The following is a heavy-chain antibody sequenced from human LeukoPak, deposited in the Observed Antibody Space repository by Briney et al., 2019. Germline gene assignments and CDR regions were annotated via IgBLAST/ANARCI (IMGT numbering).Heavy chain of an antibody. CDR1: GGHLSGYY. V-gene: IGHV4-34*01. J-gene: IGHJ5*02. CDR3: ARRHRWPHRGWFDP. D-gene: IGHD4-23*01. CDR2: INHSGST. Sequence: SETLSLTCAVYGGHLSGYYWSWIRQPPGKGLEWIGEINHSGSTNYNPSLKSRVTISVDTSKNQFSLKLSSVTAADTAVYYCARRHRWPHRGWFDPWGQGTLVTVSS.